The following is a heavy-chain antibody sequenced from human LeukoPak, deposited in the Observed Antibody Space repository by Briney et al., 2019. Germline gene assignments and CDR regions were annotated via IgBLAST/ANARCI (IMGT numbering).Heavy chain of an antibody. CDR3: ARRRHCSSTSCKYNWFDP. CDR1: GGPFSGYY. J-gene: IGHJ5*02. CDR2: INHSGST. V-gene: IGHV4-34*01. D-gene: IGHD2-2*01. Sequence: SETLSLTCAVYGGPFSGYYWSWIRQPPGKGLEWIGEINHSGSTNYNPSLKSRVTISVDTSKNQFSLKLSSVTAADTAVYYCARRRHCSSTSCKYNWFDPWGQGTLVTVSS.